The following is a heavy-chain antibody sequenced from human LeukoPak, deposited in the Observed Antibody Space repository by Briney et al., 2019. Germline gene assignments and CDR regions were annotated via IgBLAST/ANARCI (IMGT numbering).Heavy chain of an antibody. CDR2: INPNSGGT. CDR1: GYTFTGYY. V-gene: IGHV1-2*02. J-gene: IGHJ6*03. CDR3: ARDGYGFGVVIYYYYYMDV. D-gene: IGHD3-3*01. Sequence: GASVKVSCKASGYTFTGYYMRWVRQAPGQGLEWMGWINPNSGGTNYAQKFQGRVTMTRDTSISTAYMELSRLRSDDTAVYYCARDGYGFGVVIYYYYYMDVWGKGTTVTVSS.